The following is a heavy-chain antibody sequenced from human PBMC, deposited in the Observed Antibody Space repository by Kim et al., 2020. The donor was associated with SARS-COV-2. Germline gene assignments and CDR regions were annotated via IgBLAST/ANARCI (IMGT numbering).Heavy chain of an antibody. V-gene: IGHV3-49*03. CDR2: IRSKAYGGTT. Sequence: GGSLRLSCTASGFTFGDYAMSWFRQAPGKGLEWVGFIRSKAYGGTTEYAASVKGRFTISRDDSKSIAYLQMNSLKTEDTAVYYCTRISSSSWYWYYYYYYGMDVWGQGTTVTVSS. CDR1: GFTFGDYA. J-gene: IGHJ6*02. D-gene: IGHD6-13*01. CDR3: TRISSSSWYWYYYYYYGMDV.